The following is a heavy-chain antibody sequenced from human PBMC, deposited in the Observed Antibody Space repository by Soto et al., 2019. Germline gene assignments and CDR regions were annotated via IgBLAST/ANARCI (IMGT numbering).Heavy chain of an antibody. CDR1: GYTLTTYY. J-gene: IGHJ6*02. Sequence: QVQLVQSGAEVKKPGASVKVSCKASGYTLTTYYIYWVRQAPGQGLEWMGIINPSSGSTTYAQQFQGRVTMTRDTSTSTVYMELSSLPSEDTAVYYCARNRPDYYGMDVWGQGTTVTVSS. V-gene: IGHV1-46*03. CDR2: INPSSGST. CDR3: ARNRPDYYGMDV.